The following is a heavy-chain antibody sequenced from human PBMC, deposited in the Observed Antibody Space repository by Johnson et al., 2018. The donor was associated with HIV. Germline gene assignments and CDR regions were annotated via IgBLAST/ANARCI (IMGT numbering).Heavy chain of an antibody. J-gene: IGHJ3*02. D-gene: IGHD1-26*01. CDR3: TTSGGEWELPGAFDI. CDR1: GFTFSNAW. CDR2: IKSKTDGGTT. Sequence: QLVESGGGLVKPGGSLRLSCAASGFTFSNAWMSWVRQAPGKGLEWVGRIKSKTDGGTTDYAAPVKGRFTIARDDSKNTLYLQMNSLKTEDTAVYYCTTSGGEWELPGAFDIWGQGTMVTVSS. V-gene: IGHV3-15*01.